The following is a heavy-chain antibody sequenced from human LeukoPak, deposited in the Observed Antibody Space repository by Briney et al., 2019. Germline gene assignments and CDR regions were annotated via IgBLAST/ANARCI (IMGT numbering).Heavy chain of an antibody. CDR2: ISAYNGNT. J-gene: IGHJ6*02. V-gene: IGHV1-18*01. CDR3: ARDPLRSTWSTYYNALDV. D-gene: IGHD6-13*01. Sequence: GASVKVSCKASGYGFTSYAINWVRQAPGQGLEWMGWISAYNGNTDYAQKLQGRVTMTTDTSTSTAYMELRSLTSDDTAVYYCARDPLRSTWSTYYNALDVWGQGATVTVSS. CDR1: GYGFTSYA.